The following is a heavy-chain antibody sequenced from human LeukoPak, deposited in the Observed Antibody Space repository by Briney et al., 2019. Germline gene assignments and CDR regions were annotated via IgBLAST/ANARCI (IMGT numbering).Heavy chain of an antibody. J-gene: IGHJ4*02. CDR1: GFTVSSNY. Sequence: PGVSLRLSCAASGFTVSSNYMSWVRQAPGKGLEWISVIYSGGDTYYADSVKGRFTISRDNSKNTLYLQMNSLRAEDTAVYYCARVRGQMVPIWGQGTLVTVSS. CDR3: ARVRGQMVPI. V-gene: IGHV3-66*01. CDR2: IYSGGDT. D-gene: IGHD3-10*01.